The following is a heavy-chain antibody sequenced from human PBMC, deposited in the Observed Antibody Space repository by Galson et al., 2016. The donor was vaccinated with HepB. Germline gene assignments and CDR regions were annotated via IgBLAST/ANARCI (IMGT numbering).Heavy chain of an antibody. V-gene: IGHV3-7*03. CDR1: GFTFSSYA. Sequence: SLRLSCAASGFTFSSYAMSWVRQAPGKGLEWVANINQDGTAEYYLDSVKGRFTIARDNAKDSLYLQMNSLRAEDTAVYYCAKPIPSPGTWNFASWGQGTLVSVSS. J-gene: IGHJ4*02. D-gene: IGHD2-2*01. CDR3: AKPIPSPGTWNFAS. CDR2: INQDGTAE.